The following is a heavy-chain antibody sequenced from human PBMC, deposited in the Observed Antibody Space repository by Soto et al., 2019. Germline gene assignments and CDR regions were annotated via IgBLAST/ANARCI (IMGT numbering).Heavy chain of an antibody. J-gene: IGHJ6*03. CDR2: ISYDGSNK. D-gene: IGHD4-17*01. CDR1: GFTFSSYG. Sequence: GSLRLSCAASGFTFSSYGMHWVRQAPGKGLEWVAVISYDGSNKYYADSVKGRFTISRDNSKNTLYLQMNSLRAEDTAVYYCAKWGPVHDYGDYVSYYYMDVWGKGTTVTVSS. V-gene: IGHV3-30*18. CDR3: AKWGPVHDYGDYVSYYYMDV.